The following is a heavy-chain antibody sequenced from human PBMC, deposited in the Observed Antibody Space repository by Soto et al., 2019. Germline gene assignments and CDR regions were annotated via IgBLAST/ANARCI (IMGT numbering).Heavy chain of an antibody. CDR3: AKVGLLTGYSWVFDY. CDR2: ISGSGGST. CDR1: GFTFSSYA. D-gene: IGHD3-9*01. J-gene: IGHJ4*02. Sequence: GGSLRLSCAASGFTFSSYAMSWVRQAPGKGLEWVSAISGSGGSTYYADSVKGRFTISRDNSKNTLYLQMNSLRAEDTAVYYCAKVGLLTGYSWVFDYWAQGTLVTVSS. V-gene: IGHV3-23*01.